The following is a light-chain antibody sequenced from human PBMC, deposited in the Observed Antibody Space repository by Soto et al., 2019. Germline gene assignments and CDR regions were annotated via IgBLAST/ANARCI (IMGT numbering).Light chain of an antibody. J-gene: IGKJ4*01. V-gene: IGKV3-11*01. CDR2: DTS. Sequence: EIVLTQSPATLSLSPGERATLSCRASETISTYVAWYQQKPGQAPRLFIYDTSKRATGIPARCSGSGSGTDFTLTISSLEPEDFAVYYCQQRHNWPLTFGGGTKVEIK. CDR1: ETISTY. CDR3: QQRHNWPLT.